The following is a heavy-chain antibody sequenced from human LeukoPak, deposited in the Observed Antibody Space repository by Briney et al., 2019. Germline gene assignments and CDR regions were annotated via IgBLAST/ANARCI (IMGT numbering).Heavy chain of an antibody. V-gene: IGHV3-23*01. CDR2: ISGSGGST. Sequence: GGSLRLSCAGSGFTFSSYAMSWVRQAPGKGLEWVSAISGSGGSTYYADSVKGRFTISRDNSKNTLYLQMNSLRAEDTAVYYCAKAFYDSSGYYPKRPYYFDYWGQGTLVTVSS. D-gene: IGHD3-22*01. CDR1: GFTFSSYA. J-gene: IGHJ4*02. CDR3: AKAFYDSSGYYPKRPYYFDY.